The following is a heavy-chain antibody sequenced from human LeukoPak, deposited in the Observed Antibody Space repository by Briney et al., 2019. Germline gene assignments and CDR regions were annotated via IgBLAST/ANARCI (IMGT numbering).Heavy chain of an antibody. Sequence: PSETLSLTCTVSGVSISSSSYYWGWIRQPPGKGLEWSGSIYYSGSTYYNPSLKSLVTISVNTSKNQFSPKLSSLTAADTAVYYCARSPRGYSGYESRYYFDYWGQGTLVTVSS. D-gene: IGHD5-12*01. CDR2: IYYSGST. V-gene: IGHV4-39*01. CDR3: ARSPRGYSGYESRYYFDY. J-gene: IGHJ4*02. CDR1: GVSISSSSYY.